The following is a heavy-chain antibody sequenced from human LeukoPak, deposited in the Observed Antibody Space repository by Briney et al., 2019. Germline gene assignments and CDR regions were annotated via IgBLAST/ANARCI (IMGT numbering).Heavy chain of an antibody. V-gene: IGHV1-8*01. CDR2: MNPNSGNT. CDR1: GYTFTSYD. CDR3: ARAGGTYYDILTGYSTTDY. D-gene: IGHD3-9*01. J-gene: IGHJ4*02. Sequence: ASVKVSCKASGYTFTSYDINWVRQATGQGLEWMGWMNPNSGNTGYAQKFQGRVTMTRNTSISTAYVELSSLRSEDTAVYYCARAGGTYYDILTGYSTTDYWGQGTLVTVSS.